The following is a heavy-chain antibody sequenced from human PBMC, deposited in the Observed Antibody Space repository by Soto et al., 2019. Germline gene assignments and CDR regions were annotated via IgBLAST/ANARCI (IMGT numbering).Heavy chain of an antibody. CDR1: GGSISRSSYY. D-gene: IGHD4-17*01. CDR3: ARHGLGRDYYNWFDP. J-gene: IGHJ5*02. V-gene: IGHV4-39*01. CDR2: IYYSGTP. Sequence: PSETLSLTCTVSGGSISRSSYYWGWIRQPPGKGLEWIGSIYYSGTPYYNPSLKSRLTISVDSAKNQFSLSLSSVTAADTAVYHCARHGLGRDYYNWFDPWGQGTLVTSPQ.